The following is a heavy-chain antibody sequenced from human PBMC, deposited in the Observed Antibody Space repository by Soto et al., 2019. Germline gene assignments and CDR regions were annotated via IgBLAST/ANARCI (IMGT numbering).Heavy chain of an antibody. V-gene: IGHV4-61*01. CDR2: IYYSGST. Sequence: PSETLSLTCTFSVGSVSIGSYDWSWIRQPPGKGLEWIGYIYYSGSTNYNPSLKSRVTISVDTSKNQFSLKLSSVTAADTAVYYCASSAADEGSWFDPWGQGTMVTVSS. CDR1: VGSVSIGSYD. CDR3: ASSAADEGSWFDP. J-gene: IGHJ5*02. D-gene: IGHD6-13*01.